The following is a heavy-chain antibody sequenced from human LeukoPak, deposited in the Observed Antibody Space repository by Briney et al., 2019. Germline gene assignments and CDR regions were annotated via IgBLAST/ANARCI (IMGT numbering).Heavy chain of an antibody. J-gene: IGHJ4*02. D-gene: IGHD3-10*01. V-gene: IGHV3-23*01. CDR2: ISGSSVDT. CDR3: ASGTYRLGDY. Sequence: GGSLRLSCAASGFTFSSYGLHWVRQAPGKGLEWVAGISGSSVDTHYAGSVNGRFRISRDNSANTLYLQMNSLREEDTALYYCASGTYRLGDYWGQGTQVAVSP. CDR1: GFTFSSYG.